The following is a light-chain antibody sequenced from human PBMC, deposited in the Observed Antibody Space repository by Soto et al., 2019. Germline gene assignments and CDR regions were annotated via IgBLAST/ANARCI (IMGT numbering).Light chain of an antibody. CDR2: GAS. CDR3: HQRQSWPRT. CDR1: QSVSSN. V-gene: IGKV3-15*01. J-gene: IGKJ1*01. Sequence: EIVMTQSPATLSVPPGERATLSCRASQSVSSNLAWYQQKPGQAPRLLIYGASTRATGIPARFSASGSGTDFTLTISDVQPEDFALYYCHQRQSWPRTFGQGTKVDIK.